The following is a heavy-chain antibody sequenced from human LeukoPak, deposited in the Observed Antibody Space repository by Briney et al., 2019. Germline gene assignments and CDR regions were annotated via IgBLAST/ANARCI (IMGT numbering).Heavy chain of an antibody. D-gene: IGHD3-10*01. CDR1: GGSINSYY. CDR2: IYYSRST. CDR3: ASNPSMVRGLDYFDY. J-gene: IGHJ4*02. V-gene: IGHV4-59*01. Sequence: SSETLPLTCTVSGGSINSYYWSWIRQPPGKGLEWIGYIYYSRSTNYNPSLKGRVTISVDTAKNQFSLKLSSVTAADTAVYYCASNPSMVRGLDYFDYWGQGTLVTVSS.